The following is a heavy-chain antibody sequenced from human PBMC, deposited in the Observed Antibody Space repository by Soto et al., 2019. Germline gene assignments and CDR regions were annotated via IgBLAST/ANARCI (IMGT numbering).Heavy chain of an antibody. V-gene: IGHV4-34*01. Sequence: QVQLQQWGAGLLKPSETLSLTCAVYGGSFSGYQWTWIRQTPGKGLEWIGEINDSGNITYNPSLKSRVTSLVDTAKKHISLKLSSVTAADTAVYYCARGLILWFGELSRRGGYYYYMDVGGKGTSVTVSS. D-gene: IGHD3-10*01. CDR1: GGSFSGYQ. CDR3: ARGLILWFGELSRRGGYYYYMDV. J-gene: IGHJ6*03. CDR2: INDSGNI.